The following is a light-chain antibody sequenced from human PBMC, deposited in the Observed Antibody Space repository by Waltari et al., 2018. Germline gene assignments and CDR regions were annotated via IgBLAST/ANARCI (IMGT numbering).Light chain of an antibody. CDR3: LSRDTSSTRV. Sequence: SSELTQDPDVSVALGQTVRLKCQGDSLRRYSASWYQQRPGQAPFLVLYGPDNRPSGSPDRFSGSTSGNTASLTITRAQAEDEGVYYCLSRDTSSTRVFGGGTTLTV. CDR1: SLRRYS. J-gene: IGLJ3*02. CDR2: GPD. V-gene: IGLV3-19*01.